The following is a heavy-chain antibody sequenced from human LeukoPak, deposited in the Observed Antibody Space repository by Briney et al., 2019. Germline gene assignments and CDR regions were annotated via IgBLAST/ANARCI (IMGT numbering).Heavy chain of an antibody. CDR3: ATPPYDSSGYYSNDAFDI. D-gene: IGHD3-22*01. V-gene: IGHV5-51*01. J-gene: IGHJ3*02. CDR2: IYPGDSDT. Sequence: GESLKISCKGSGYSFTSYWIGWVRQMPGKGLEWMGIIYPGDSDTRYSPSFQGQVTISADKSISTAYLQWSSLKASDTAIYYCATPPYDSSGYYSNDAFDIWGQGTMVTVSS. CDR1: GYSFTSYW.